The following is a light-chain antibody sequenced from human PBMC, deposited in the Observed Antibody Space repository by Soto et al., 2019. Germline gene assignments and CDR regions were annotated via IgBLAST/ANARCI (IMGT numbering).Light chain of an antibody. V-gene: IGLV2-14*03. CDR3: SSYTSSSLHV. CDR1: SSDVGGYNY. Sequence: QSVLTQPASVSGSPGQSITISCTGTSSDVGGYNYVSWYQQHPGKAPKLMIYDVSNRPSGVSNRFSGSKSGNTASLTISGLPAEDEDDYYCSSYTSSSLHVFGTGTKLTVL. J-gene: IGLJ1*01. CDR2: DVS.